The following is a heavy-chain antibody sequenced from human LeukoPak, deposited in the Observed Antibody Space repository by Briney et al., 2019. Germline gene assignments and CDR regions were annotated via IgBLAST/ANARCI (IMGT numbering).Heavy chain of an antibody. CDR3: ARAGGSGSYSWVSFDY. CDR1: GGSISSYY. CDR2: IYTSGST. V-gene: IGHV4-4*07. D-gene: IGHD3-10*01. Sequence: SETLSLTCTVSGGSISSYYWSWIRQPAGKGLEWIGRIYTSGSTNYNPSLKSRVTMSVDTSQNQFSLKLSSVTAADTAVYYCARAGGSGSYSWVSFDYWGQGTLVTVSS. J-gene: IGHJ4*02.